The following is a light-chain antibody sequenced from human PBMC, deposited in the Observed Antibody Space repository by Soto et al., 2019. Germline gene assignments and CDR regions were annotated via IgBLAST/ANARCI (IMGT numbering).Light chain of an antibody. CDR1: QTISSW. V-gene: IGKV1-39*01. CDR3: QQSYDMPWT. J-gene: IGKJ1*01. CDR2: SAS. Sequence: DLQMTQSPSTLSASVGDRVTITCRASQTISSWLAWYQQKPGKAPKLLIYSASILQSGVPSRFSGSGFGTDFTLTINSLQPEDFAGYHCQQSYDMPWTSGQGTKVDIK.